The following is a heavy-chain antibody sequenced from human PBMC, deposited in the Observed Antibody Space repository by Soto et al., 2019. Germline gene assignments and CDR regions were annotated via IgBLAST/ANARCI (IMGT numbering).Heavy chain of an antibody. CDR3: AREFPYYESSDSYSDY. V-gene: IGHV6-1*01. D-gene: IGHD3-16*01. CDR1: GDSVSGNSAA. J-gene: IGHJ4*02. Sequence: SQTLSLTCAISGDSVSGNSAAWNWIRQSPSRGLEWLGRTYYRSKWYNDYAVSVKSRITVTTDTSKNQFSLHLNSVTPEDAAVYDCAREFPYYESSDSYSDYWGQGALVNVSS. CDR2: TYYRSKWYN.